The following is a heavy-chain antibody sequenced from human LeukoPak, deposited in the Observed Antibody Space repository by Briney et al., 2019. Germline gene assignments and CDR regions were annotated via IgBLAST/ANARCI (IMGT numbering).Heavy chain of an antibody. Sequence: GESLKISCKGSGYSFTSYWIGWVRQMPGKGLEWMGIIYPGDSDTRYSPSFQGQVTISADKSISTAYLQWSSLKASDTAMYYCARASGSVGYYYYGMDVWGQGTTVTVSS. CDR3: ARASGSVGYYYYGMDV. J-gene: IGHJ6*02. V-gene: IGHV5-51*01. CDR1: GYSFTSYW. D-gene: IGHD4-23*01. CDR2: IYPGDSDT.